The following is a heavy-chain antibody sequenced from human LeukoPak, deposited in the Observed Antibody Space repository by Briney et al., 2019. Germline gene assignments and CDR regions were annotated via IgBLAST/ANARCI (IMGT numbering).Heavy chain of an antibody. V-gene: IGHV3-23*01. CDR1: GFTFSRYA. D-gene: IGHD6-19*01. Sequence: GGSLRLSCAASGFTFSRYAMTWVRQAPGKGLEWVSVLSSSGDTTFYADSVKGRFTISRDNSKNTLYLQMNSLRAEDTAVYYCANFDGTSGWYSYFDYWGQGTLVTVSS. CDR3: ANFDGTSGWYSYFDY. J-gene: IGHJ4*02. CDR2: LSSSGDTT.